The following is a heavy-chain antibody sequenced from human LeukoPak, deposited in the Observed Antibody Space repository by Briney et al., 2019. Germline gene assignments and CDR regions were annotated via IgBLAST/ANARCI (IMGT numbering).Heavy chain of an antibody. Sequence: SGGSLRLSCAASGFTFSSYGMSWVRQAPGKGLEWVSAISGSGGSTYYADSVKGRFTISRDNSKNTLYLQMNSLRAEDTAVYYCAKGGARKLGTSFFDYWGQGTLVTVSS. D-gene: IGHD3-16*01. J-gene: IGHJ4*02. CDR1: GFTFSSYG. CDR3: AKGGARKLGTSFFDY. V-gene: IGHV3-23*01. CDR2: ISGSGGST.